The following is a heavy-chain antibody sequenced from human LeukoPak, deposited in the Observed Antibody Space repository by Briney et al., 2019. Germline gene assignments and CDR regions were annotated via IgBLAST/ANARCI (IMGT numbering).Heavy chain of an antibody. CDR2: INYNGIYI. CDR1: GLTFSSYD. Sequence: GGSLRLSCAASGLTFSSYDMTWVRQAPGKGLEYVSSINYNGIYIFSADSVKGRFTISRDNAKNSLYLEMNSLRVEDTAFYYCAGIGPGRDGSNSFDQWGQGTLVIVSS. V-gene: IGHV3-21*01. CDR3: AGIGPGRDGSNSFDQ. J-gene: IGHJ4*02. D-gene: IGHD5-24*01.